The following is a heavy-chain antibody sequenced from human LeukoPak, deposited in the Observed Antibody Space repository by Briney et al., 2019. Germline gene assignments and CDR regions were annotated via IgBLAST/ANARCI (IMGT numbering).Heavy chain of an antibody. J-gene: IGHJ4*02. CDR1: GGSISSGSYY. D-gene: IGHD3-9*01. CDR2: IYTSGST. Sequence: PSETLSLTCTVSGGSISSGSYYWSWIRQPAGKGLEWIGRIYTSGSTNYNPSLKSRVTISVDTSKNQFSLKLSSVTAADTAVYYCARVGYDILTGYHYFDYWGQGTPVTVSS. V-gene: IGHV4-61*02. CDR3: ARVGYDILTGYHYFDY.